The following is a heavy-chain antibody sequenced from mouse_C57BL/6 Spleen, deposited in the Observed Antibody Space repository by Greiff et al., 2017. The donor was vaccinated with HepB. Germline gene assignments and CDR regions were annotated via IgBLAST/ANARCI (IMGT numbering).Heavy chain of an antibody. CDR2: IYPYNGVS. J-gene: IGHJ1*03. CDR3: ARDSTTVVARDFDV. V-gene: IGHV1-31*01. D-gene: IGHD1-1*01. Sequence: EVKLMESGPELVKPGASVKISCKASGYSFTGYYMHWVKQSHGNILGWIGDIYPYNGVSSYNQKFKGKATLTVDKSSSTAYMELRSLTTADSAVYYCARDSTTVVARDFDVWGTGTTVTVSS. CDR1: GYSFTGYY.